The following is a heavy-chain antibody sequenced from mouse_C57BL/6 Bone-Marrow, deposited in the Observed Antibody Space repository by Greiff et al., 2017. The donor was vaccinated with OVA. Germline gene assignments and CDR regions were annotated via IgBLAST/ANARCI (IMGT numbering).Heavy chain of an antibody. J-gene: IGHJ4*01. CDR1: YTFSRRVH. V-gene: IGHV1-87*01. D-gene: IGHD2-12*01. CDR3: SEDSAVYYCAWGIRRRGYYAMDY. Sequence: VKLQESGPELARPWASVKISCQAFYTFSRRVHFAIRDTNYWMQWVKQRPGQGLEWFGAIYPGNGDTSYNQKFKGKATLTADKSSSTAYMQRSSLTSEDSAVYYCAWGIRRRGYYAMDYWGQGTSVTVSS. CDR2: GQGLEWFG.